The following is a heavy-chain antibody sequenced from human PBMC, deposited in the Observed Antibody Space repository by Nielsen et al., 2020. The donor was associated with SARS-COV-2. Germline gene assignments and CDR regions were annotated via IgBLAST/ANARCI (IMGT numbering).Heavy chain of an antibody. CDR2: IYYSGST. Sequence: SETLSLTCTVSGGSFSSYFWGWIRQPPGKGLEWIGSIYYSGSTYYNPSLKSRVTMSADTSKNQFSLKLSSVTAADTAVYYCARVQYMATVTTYFDYWGQGTLVTVSS. D-gene: IGHD4-17*01. CDR3: ARVQYMATVTTYFDY. J-gene: IGHJ4*02. CDR1: GGSFSSYF. V-gene: IGHV4-39*07.